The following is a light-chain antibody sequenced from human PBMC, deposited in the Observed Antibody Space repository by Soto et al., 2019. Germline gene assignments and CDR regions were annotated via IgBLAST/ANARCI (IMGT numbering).Light chain of an antibody. CDR3: AAWDDSLSSWV. CDR2: RDN. J-gene: IGLJ3*02. CDR1: RSNIGTQY. V-gene: IGLV1-47*01. Sequence: QAVVTQPPSASGTPGQRVNISCSGSRSNIGTQYVCWYQQLPGTAPKLLIYRDNQRPSGVPDRFSGAKSGTSASLAISGLRSEDEADYYCAAWDDSLSSWVFGGGTKLTVL.